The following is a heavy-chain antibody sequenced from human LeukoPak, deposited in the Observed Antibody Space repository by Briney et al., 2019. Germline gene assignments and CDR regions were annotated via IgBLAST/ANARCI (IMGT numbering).Heavy chain of an antibody. D-gene: IGHD6-6*01. V-gene: IGHV3-23*01. Sequence: PGGSLRLSCAASGFTFSSYAMSWVRQAPGKGLEWVSAISGSGSSTYYADSVKGRFTISGDNSKNTLYLQINSLRAEDTAIYYCALRLVLDAFDIWGPGTMVTVSS. J-gene: IGHJ3*02. CDR1: GFTFSSYA. CDR2: ISGSGSST. CDR3: ALRLVLDAFDI.